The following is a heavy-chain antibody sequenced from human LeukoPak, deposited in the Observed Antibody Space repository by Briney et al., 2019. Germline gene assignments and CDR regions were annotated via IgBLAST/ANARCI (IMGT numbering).Heavy chain of an antibody. V-gene: IGHV1-18*01. CDR2: ISAYNGNT. D-gene: IGHD2-2*01. Sequence: ASVKVSCKASGYTFTSYGISWVRQAPGQGLEWMGWISAYNGNTNYAQKLQGRVTITTDKSTSKATMELRSLRSNDTAVFYWARVTEDIVLVPAAVPDYWGQRTLVTVSS. J-gene: IGHJ4*02. CDR3: ARVTEDIVLVPAAVPDY. CDR1: GYTFTSYG.